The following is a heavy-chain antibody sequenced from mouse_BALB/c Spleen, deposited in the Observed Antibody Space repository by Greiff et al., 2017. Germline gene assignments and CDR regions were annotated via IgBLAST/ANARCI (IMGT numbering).Heavy chain of an antibody. J-gene: IGHJ2*01. V-gene: IGHV1S127*01. D-gene: IGHD2-14*01. CDR3: TRNYRYGDD. Sequence: VQLQQPGAELVKPGASVKMSCKASGYTFTSYWMHWVKQRPGQGLEWIGVIDPSDSYTSYNQKFKGEATLTVDTSSSTAYMQLSSLTSEDSAVYYCTRNYRYGDDWGEGTTLTVSS. CDR1: GYTFTSYW. CDR2: IDPSDSYT.